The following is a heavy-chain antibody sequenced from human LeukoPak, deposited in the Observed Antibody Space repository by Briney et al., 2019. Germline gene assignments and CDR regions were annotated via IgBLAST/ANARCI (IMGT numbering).Heavy chain of an antibody. CDR3: AKDRGDGYNYDYYYGTDV. Sequence: PGRSLRLSCAASGFTFSSYGMHWVRQAPGKGLEWVAVISYDGSNKYYADSVRGRFTISRDNSKNTLYLQMNSLRAEDTAVYYCAKDRGDGYNYDYYYGTDVWGQGTTVTVSS. CDR1: GFTFSSYG. D-gene: IGHD5-24*01. CDR2: ISYDGSNK. V-gene: IGHV3-30*18. J-gene: IGHJ6*02.